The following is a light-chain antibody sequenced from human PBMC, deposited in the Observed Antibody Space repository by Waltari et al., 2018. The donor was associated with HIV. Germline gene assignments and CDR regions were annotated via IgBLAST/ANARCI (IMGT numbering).Light chain of an antibody. J-gene: IGLJ2*01. CDR2: DNT. CDR3: QSYDRRQSGSAF. Sequence: QSVLTQPPSVSGAPGQRVTITCTGSSSNLGAGFDVHCYRQLPGTAPKVLSYDNTNRPSVVPDQFSGSRSGTSASLAITGLQADDEADYYCQSYDRRQSGSAFFGGGTRLTFL. CDR1: SSNLGAGFD. V-gene: IGLV1-40*01.